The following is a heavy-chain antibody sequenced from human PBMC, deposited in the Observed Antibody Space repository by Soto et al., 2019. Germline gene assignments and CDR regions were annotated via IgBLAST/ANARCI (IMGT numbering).Heavy chain of an antibody. V-gene: IGHV1-69*02. CDR1: GDTFSFYS. D-gene: IGHD3-10*01. CDR2: VNPILSMS. Sequence: SVKVSCKASGDTFSFYSINWVRQAPGLGLEWMGRVNPILSMSNYAQRFQGRVTMTADKSTSTAYMELSGLRSEDTAMYYCATSYGSGYRAFDYWGQAALVTVSS. J-gene: IGHJ4*02. CDR3: ATSYGSGYRAFDY.